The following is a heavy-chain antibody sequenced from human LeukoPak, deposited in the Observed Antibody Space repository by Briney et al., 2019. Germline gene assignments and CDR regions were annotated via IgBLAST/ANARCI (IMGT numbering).Heavy chain of an antibody. D-gene: IGHD5-18*01. J-gene: IGHJ3*02. CDR2: IIPIFGTA. CDR1: GGTFSSYA. Sequence: ASVKVSCKASGGTFSSYAISWVRQAPGQGLEWMGGIIPIFGTANYAQKFQGRVTITADESTSTAYMELSSLRSEDTAVYYCARDYSGVAMVNAFDIWGQGTMVTVSS. V-gene: IGHV1-69*13. CDR3: ARDYSGVAMVNAFDI.